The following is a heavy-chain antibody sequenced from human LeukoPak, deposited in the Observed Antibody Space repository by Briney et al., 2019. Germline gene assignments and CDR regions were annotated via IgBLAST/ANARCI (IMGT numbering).Heavy chain of an antibody. V-gene: IGHV4-34*01. CDR2: INHSGST. CDR3: ARVGSSFDY. Sequence: SETLSLTCAVYGGSFSGYYWSWIRQPPGKGLEWIGEINHSGSTNYNPSLKCRVTISVDTSKNQFSLKLSSVTAADTAVYYCARVGSSFDYWGQGTLVTVSS. CDR1: GGSFSGYY. D-gene: IGHD6-13*01. J-gene: IGHJ4*02.